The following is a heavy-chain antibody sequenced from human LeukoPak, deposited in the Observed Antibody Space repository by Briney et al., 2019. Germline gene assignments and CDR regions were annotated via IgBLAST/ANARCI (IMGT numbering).Heavy chain of an antibody. J-gene: IGHJ4*02. CDR2: IYPADSDT. CDR1: GYSFTNYW. Sequence: GESLQISCKASGYSFTNYWIGWVRQMPGESLEWMGIIYPADSDTRYSPSFQGQVTISADKSINTAYLQWNSLKASDTAMYYCARRFYGWYYFDYWGQGTLVTVFS. V-gene: IGHV5-51*01. D-gene: IGHD6-19*01. CDR3: ARRFYGWYYFDY.